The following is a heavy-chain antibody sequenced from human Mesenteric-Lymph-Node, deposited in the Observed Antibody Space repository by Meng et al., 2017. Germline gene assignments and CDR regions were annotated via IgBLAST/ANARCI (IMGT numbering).Heavy chain of an antibody. J-gene: IGHJ4*02. CDR3: GRDQGRELINH. V-gene: IGHV4-30-4*01. CDR1: GGSISSGDYY. D-gene: IGHD1-7*01. Sequence: QVQMHEPGPGLVQPSPTLSLTCTFSGGSISSGDYYWSWIRQPPGKGLEWIGYIYYSGSTYYNPSLKSRVTISVDTSKNQFSLKLSSVTAADAAVYYCGRDQGRELINHWGQGALVTVSS. CDR2: IYYSGST.